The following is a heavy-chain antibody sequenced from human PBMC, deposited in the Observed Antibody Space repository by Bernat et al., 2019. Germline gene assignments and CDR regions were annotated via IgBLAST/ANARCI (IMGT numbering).Heavy chain of an antibody. CDR3: ARDMEQWLVHSYYFDY. Sequence: EVQLVESGGGLVQPGESLRLSCAASGFTFSSYWMSWVRQSPGKGLEWVANIKQDGSEKYYVDSVKGRFTISRDNAKKLLYLQMNSLRAEDTAVYYCARDMEQWLVHSYYFDYWGQGTLVTVSP. V-gene: IGHV3-7*03. CDR2: IKQDGSEK. CDR1: GFTFSSYW. D-gene: IGHD6-19*01. J-gene: IGHJ4*02.